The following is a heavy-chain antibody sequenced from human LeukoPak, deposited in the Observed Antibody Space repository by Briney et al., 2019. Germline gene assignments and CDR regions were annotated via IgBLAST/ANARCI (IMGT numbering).Heavy chain of an antibody. J-gene: IGHJ4*02. CDR2: IYTSGTT. CDR3: ARMFEY. CDR1: GDSISSGSYY. Sequence: SETLSLTCTVSGDSISSGSYYWSWIRQPAGKGLEWIGHIYTSGTTNYNPSLKSRVTILLDTSKNQFSLNLNSVTAADTAIYYCARMFEYWGQGTLVTVSS. V-gene: IGHV4-61*09.